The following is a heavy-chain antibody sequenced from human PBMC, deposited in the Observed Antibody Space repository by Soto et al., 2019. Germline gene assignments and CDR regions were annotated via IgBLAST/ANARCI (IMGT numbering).Heavy chain of an antibody. CDR1: GGTFSSYT. D-gene: IGHD2-2*01. J-gene: IGHJ4*02. CDR3: ARGWYCSSTSCEKSLVDY. CDR2: IIPILGIA. Sequence: ASVKVSCNASGGTFSSYTISWVRQAPGQGLEWMGRIIPILGIANYAQKFQGRVTITADKSTSRAYMELSSLRSEETAVYYCARGWYCSSTSCEKSLVDYWGQGTLVTVSS. V-gene: IGHV1-69*02.